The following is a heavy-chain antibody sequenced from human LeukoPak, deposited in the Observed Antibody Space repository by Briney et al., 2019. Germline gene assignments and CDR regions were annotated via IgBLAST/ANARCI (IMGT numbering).Heavy chain of an antibody. CDR1: GGSISSSSYY. J-gene: IGHJ4*02. V-gene: IGHV4-39*07. D-gene: IGHD3-16*02. CDR2: IYYSGST. CDR3: ARGYPDYDYVWGSYRMGYYFDY. Sequence: SETLSLTCTVSGGSISSSSYYWGWIRQPPGTGLEWIGSIYYSGSTNYNPSLKSRVTISVDTSKNQFSLKLSSVTAADTAVYYCARGYPDYDYVWGSYRMGYYFDYWGQGTLVTVSS.